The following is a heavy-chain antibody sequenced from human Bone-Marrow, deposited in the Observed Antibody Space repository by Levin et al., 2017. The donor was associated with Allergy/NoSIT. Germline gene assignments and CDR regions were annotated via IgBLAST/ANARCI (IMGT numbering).Heavy chain of an antibody. V-gene: IGHV3-7*01. CDR2: IKQDGREQ. CDR1: GFTFSSFW. Sequence: LSLTCAASGFTFSSFWMSWVRQAPGKGLEWVANIKQDGREQYYLDSVRGRFTISRDNAENSLYLQMNSLRVEDTAVYYCAKTSRSSMDPDYWGQGTLVTVSS. CDR3: AKTSRSSMDPDY. D-gene: IGHD6-6*01. J-gene: IGHJ4*02.